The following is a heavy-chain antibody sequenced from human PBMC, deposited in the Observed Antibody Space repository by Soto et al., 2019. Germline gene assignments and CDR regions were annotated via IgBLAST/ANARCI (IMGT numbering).Heavy chain of an antibody. Sequence: EVQLVESGGGLVQPGGSLRLSCGASGFTFRTYWLSWVRQVPGKGLEWVANINQDGSEKNYVDSVKGRFTISRDNAKNSMHLQMGSLRAEDTALYYCAIDGSTIWYSYDYHGMDVWGQGTTVTVSS. D-gene: IGHD5-18*01. V-gene: IGHV3-7*05. CDR3: AIDGSTIWYSYDYHGMDV. CDR2: INQDGSEK. J-gene: IGHJ6*02. CDR1: GFTFRTYW.